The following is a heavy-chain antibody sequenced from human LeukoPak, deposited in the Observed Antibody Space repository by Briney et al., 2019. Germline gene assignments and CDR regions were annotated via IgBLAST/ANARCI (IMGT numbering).Heavy chain of an antibody. J-gene: IGHJ4*02. CDR1: GFTFNTYA. D-gene: IGHD4-17*01. CDR3: ASYFHYGDYASLWY. V-gene: IGHV3-23*01. Sequence: GGSLRLSCAASGFTFNTYAMSWVRQAPGKGLEWVSSISENGESTYYADSVKGRFTISRDNSRNTLYLQMNSMRAEDTAVYYCASYFHYGDYASLWYWGQGTLVTVSS. CDR2: ISENGEST.